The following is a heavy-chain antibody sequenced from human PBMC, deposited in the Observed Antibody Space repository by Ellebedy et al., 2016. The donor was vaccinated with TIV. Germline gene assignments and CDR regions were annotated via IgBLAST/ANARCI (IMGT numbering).Heavy chain of an antibody. J-gene: IGHJ4*02. D-gene: IGHD2-21*02. CDR2: IWYDGGNK. Sequence: PGGSLRLSCAASGFTFNKYAMSWVRQAPGKGLEWVAFIWYDGGNKYYADSVKGRFTISRDNSKNTLYLQMNNVGAEETAVFYCARNRHVERGDCLDYWGQGTLVTVSS. V-gene: IGHV3-33*08. CDR3: ARNRHVERGDCLDY. CDR1: GFTFNKYA.